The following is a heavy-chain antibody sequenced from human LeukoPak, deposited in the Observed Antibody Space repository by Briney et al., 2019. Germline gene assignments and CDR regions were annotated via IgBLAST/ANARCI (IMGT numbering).Heavy chain of an antibody. D-gene: IGHD1-26*01. Sequence: SVKVSCKASGGTFISYAISWVRQAPGQGLEWMGRIIPIFGIANYAQRFQGRVTITADKSTSTAYMELSSLRSEDTAVYYCARDPGSGSYLQVSFFDYWGQGTLVTVSS. J-gene: IGHJ4*02. CDR1: GGTFISYA. CDR2: IIPIFGIA. CDR3: ARDPGSGSYLQVSFFDY. V-gene: IGHV1-69*04.